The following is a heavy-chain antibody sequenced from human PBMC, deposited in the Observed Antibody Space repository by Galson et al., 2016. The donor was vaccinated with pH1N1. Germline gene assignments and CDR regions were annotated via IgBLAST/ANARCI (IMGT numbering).Heavy chain of an antibody. CDR2: ISSDGNNK. J-gene: IGHJ4*02. D-gene: IGHD5-12*01. CDR3: AREVFYDVDLEAYYFDY. Sequence: SLRLSCAASKFTFSGYDVHWVRQAPGKGLEWVAVISSDGNNKYYADSVKGRFTISRDNSNSTLYLQMNSLRAEDTVVYYCAREVFYDVDLEAYYFDYWGQGTLVTVSS. CDR1: KFTFSGYD. V-gene: IGHV3-30*04.